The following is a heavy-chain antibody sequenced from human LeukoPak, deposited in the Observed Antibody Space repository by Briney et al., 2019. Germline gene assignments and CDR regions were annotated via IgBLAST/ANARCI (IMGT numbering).Heavy chain of an antibody. CDR3: ARVLGCTNGVCHDAFDI. V-gene: IGHV3-30*04. J-gene: IGHJ3*02. CDR2: ISFDGSEK. D-gene: IGHD2-8*01. CDR1: GFTFSNYA. Sequence: PGKSLRLSCAAAGFTFSNYAMHWVRQAPGKGLEWVAVISFDGSEKYFADSVKGRFTISRDNAKNSLYLQMNSLRAEDTAVYFCARVLGCTNGVCHDAFDIWGQGTVVTVSS.